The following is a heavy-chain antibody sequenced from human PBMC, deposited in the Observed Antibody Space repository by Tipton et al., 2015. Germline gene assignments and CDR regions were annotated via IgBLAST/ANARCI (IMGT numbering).Heavy chain of an antibody. J-gene: IGHJ3*02. Sequence: SLRLSCEASGFTFSRYWMHWVRQAPGKGLVWVSRINSDGSSTSYADSVKGRFTISRDNAKNTLYLQMNSLRAEDTAVYYCTRVYYYDSSGQSYRDAFDIWGQGTMVTVSS. D-gene: IGHD3-22*01. CDR1: GFTFSRYW. V-gene: IGHV3-74*01. CDR2: INSDGSST. CDR3: TRVYYYDSSGQSYRDAFDI.